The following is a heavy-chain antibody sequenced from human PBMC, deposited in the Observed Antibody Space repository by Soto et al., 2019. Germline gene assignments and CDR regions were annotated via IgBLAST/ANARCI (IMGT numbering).Heavy chain of an antibody. V-gene: IGHV4-30-4*01. J-gene: IGHJ5*02. CDR3: ARERPEGARLDP. CDR1: GGSISSGDYY. D-gene: IGHD6-6*01. Sequence: QVQLQESGPGLVKPSQTLSLTCTVSGGSISSGDYYWSWIRQPPGKGLEWIGCIYYSGSTYYNPSLKSRVTLSVDTSKTQFSLKLRSVTAADTAVYYCARERPEGARLDPWGQGTLVTVSS. CDR2: IYYSGST.